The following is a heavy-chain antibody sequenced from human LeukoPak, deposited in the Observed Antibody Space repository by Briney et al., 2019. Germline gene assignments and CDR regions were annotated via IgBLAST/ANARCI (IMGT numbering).Heavy chain of an antibody. CDR3: ARDGWIQLWLRNYYSMDV. J-gene: IGHJ6*03. CDR2: INPNSGGT. Sequence: ASVKVSCKASGYTFTGYYMHWVRQAPGQGLEWMGRINPNSGGTNYAQKFQGRVTMTRDTSISTAYMELSRLRSDDTAVYYCARDGWIQLWLRNYYSMDVWGKGTTVTVSS. CDR1: GYTFTGYY. D-gene: IGHD5-18*01. V-gene: IGHV1-2*06.